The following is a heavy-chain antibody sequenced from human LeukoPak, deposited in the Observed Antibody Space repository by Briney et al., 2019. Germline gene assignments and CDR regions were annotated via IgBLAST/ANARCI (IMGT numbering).Heavy chain of an antibody. CDR1: GYTFTSYG. CDR3: ARDNSKVYYFDY. V-gene: IGHV1-18*01. J-gene: IGHJ4*02. D-gene: IGHD2/OR15-2a*01. Sequence: ASVKVSYKASGYTFTSYGISWVRQAPGQGLEWMGWISAYNGNTNYAQKLQGRVTMTTDTSTSTAYMELRSLRSDDTAVYYCARDNSKVYYFDYWGQGTLVTVSS. CDR2: ISAYNGNT.